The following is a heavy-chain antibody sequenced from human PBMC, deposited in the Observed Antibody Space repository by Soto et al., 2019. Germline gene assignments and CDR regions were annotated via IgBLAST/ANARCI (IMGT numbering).Heavy chain of an antibody. CDR1: GGSISSGDYY. Sequence: QVQLQESGPGLVKPSQTLSLTCTVSGGSISSGDYYWFWIRKAPGKGLEWLGYIYYSGTTYYNPSLKRRVNISVDTSKNQFSLTLSSVTAADTAVYYCARDPSDWSDYYYYGMDVWGQGTTVTVSS. CDR2: IYYSGTT. D-gene: IGHD1-1*01. J-gene: IGHJ6*02. CDR3: ARDPSDWSDYYYYGMDV. V-gene: IGHV4-30-4*01.